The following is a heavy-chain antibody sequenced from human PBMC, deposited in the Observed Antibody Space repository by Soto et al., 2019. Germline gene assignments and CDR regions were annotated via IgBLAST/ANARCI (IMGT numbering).Heavy chain of an antibody. CDR2: VYYTETT. V-gene: IGHV4-39*01. J-gene: IGHJ5*02. CDR1: VGSINSSDHF. D-gene: IGHD3-10*02. CDR3: ARQRVLSTNMFITSFDP. Sequence: SETLSLTCSLSVGSINSSDHFWGWIRQTPGKGLEWIGSVYYTETTYYNPSLKSPVTISVETSRNTFSLKVNSVTAADTGIYYCARQRVLSTNMFITSFDPWGQGTMVTVYS.